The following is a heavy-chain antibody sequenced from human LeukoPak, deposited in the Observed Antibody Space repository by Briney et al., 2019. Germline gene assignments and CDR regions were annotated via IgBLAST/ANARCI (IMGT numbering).Heavy chain of an antibody. CDR1: GFNFSTYS. V-gene: IGHV3-48*02. Sequence: PGGSLRLSRAASGFNFSTYSMNWVRQAPGKGLEWISYISSSSRSIYYADSVKGRFTISRDNAKDSLHLQMNSLRDKDTAVYFCARDRGYSIFWGQGTLVTVSS. CDR2: ISSSSRSI. J-gene: IGHJ4*02. CDR3: ARDRGYSIF. D-gene: IGHD5-18*01.